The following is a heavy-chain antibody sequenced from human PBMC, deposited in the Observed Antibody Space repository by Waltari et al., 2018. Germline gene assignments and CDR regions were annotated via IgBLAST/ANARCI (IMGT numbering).Heavy chain of an antibody. CDR1: GYSISSGYY. Sequence: QVQLQESGPGLVKPSETLSLTCAVSGYSISSGYYWGWIRQPPGKGLEWIGSIYHSGSTYYNPSLKSRVTISVDTSKNQFSLKLSSVTTADTAVYYCAADYIWGSMDYWGQGTLVTVSS. J-gene: IGHJ4*02. CDR3: AADYIWGSMDY. V-gene: IGHV4-38-2*01. CDR2: IYHSGST. D-gene: IGHD3-16*01.